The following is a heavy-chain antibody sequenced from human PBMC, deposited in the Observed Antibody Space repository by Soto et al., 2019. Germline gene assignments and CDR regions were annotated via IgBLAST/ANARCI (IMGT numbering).Heavy chain of an antibody. J-gene: IGHJ4*02. Sequence: PGGSMRLSCAAAGFTFSSYAMSWVRQDTGKGLEWVSAISGSGGSTYYADSVKGRFTISRDNSKNTLYLQMNSLRAEDTAVYYCAKDLNIVVVVAATPYYFDYWGQGTLVTVSS. CDR3: AKDLNIVVVVAATPYYFDY. CDR2: ISGSGGST. CDR1: GFTFSSYA. D-gene: IGHD2-15*01. V-gene: IGHV3-23*01.